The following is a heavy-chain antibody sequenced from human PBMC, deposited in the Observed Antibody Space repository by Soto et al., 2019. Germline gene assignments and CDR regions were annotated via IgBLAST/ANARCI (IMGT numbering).Heavy chain of an antibody. CDR2: MNPNSGNT. CDR3: LRYGVAATY. D-gene: IGHD2-8*01. J-gene: IGHJ4*02. CDR1: GYTFTTFN. V-gene: IGHV1-8*01. Sequence: QVQLVQSGAELKKPGASVKVSCKASGYTFTTFNINWVRQASGQGLEWMGWMNPNSGNTGYAQKFQDRITLTRDTSITTAYMELSSLTSDYTAVYFCLRYGVAATYWGQGTQVTVSS.